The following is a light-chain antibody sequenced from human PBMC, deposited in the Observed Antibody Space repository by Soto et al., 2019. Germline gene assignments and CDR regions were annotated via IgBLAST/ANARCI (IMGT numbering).Light chain of an antibody. V-gene: IGLV1-44*01. Sequence: QLVLTQPPSASGTPGQRVTISCSGSSSNIGSNPVNWYQQLPGTAPKLLIYSHNQRPSGVPDRFSGSKSGTSVSLAISGLQSEDEGDYYCAAWDDSLNGLLFGGGTKVTVL. CDR2: SHN. J-gene: IGLJ2*01. CDR3: AAWDDSLNGLL. CDR1: SSNIGSNP.